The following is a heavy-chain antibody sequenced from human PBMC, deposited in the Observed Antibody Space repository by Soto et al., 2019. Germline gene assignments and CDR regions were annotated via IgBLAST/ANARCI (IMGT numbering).Heavy chain of an antibody. CDR2: IYYSGST. CDR1: GGSISSSSYY. J-gene: IGHJ6*03. Sequence: SETLSLTCTVSGGSISSSSYYWGWIRQPPGKGLEWIGSIYYSGSTYYNPSLKSRVTISVDTSKNQFSLKLSSVTAADTAVYYCARQIVVVPAAGGYYYYYMDAWGKGTTVTVSS. V-gene: IGHV4-39*01. CDR3: ARQIVVVPAAGGYYYYYMDA. D-gene: IGHD2-2*01.